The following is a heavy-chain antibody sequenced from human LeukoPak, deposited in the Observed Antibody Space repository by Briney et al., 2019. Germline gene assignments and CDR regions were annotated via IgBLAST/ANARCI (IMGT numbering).Heavy chain of an antibody. J-gene: IGHJ5*02. V-gene: IGHV4-30-2*01. CDR2: IYHSGST. D-gene: IGHD7-27*01. Sequence: SETLSLTCAVSGGSVSRGGYSLTWIRQPPGKGLEWIGYIYHSGSTYSNPSLKSRVTMSVDRSKNQFSLKLNSVTAADTAVYYCARAPTNWGDGDWFDPWGQGTLVTVSS. CDR1: GGSVSRGGYS. CDR3: ARAPTNWGDGDWFDP.